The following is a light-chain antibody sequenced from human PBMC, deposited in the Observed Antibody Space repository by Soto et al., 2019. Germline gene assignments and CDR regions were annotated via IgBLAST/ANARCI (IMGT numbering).Light chain of an antibody. J-gene: IGKJ4*01. Sequence: DIVMTPSPASLAVSLGERATINCKSSQSVLYSSNNKNYLAWYQQKPGQPPTLLIYWSSTRESGVPDRFGGSGSGTDFTLTISSLQAEDVSVYYCQEYYSPPLTFGGGTNVEIK. CDR2: WSS. CDR3: QEYYSPPLT. CDR1: QSVLYSSNNKNY. V-gene: IGKV4-1*01.